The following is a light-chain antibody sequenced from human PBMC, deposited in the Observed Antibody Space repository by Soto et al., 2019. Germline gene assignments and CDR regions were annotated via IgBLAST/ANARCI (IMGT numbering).Light chain of an antibody. V-gene: IGKV3-11*01. CDR3: QQRSNRPLP. J-gene: IGKJ5*01. CDR2: DAS. CDR1: QSVSSY. Sequence: IGLTHPPATLCVTAHHTATLSFRASQSVSSYLAWYQQKPGQAPRLLIYDASNRATGIPARFSGSGSGTDFTLTISSLEPEDFAVYCCQQRSNRPLPFGQVSRLEIK.